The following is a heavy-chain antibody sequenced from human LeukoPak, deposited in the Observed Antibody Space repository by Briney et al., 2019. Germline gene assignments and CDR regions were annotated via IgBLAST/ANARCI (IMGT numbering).Heavy chain of an antibody. D-gene: IGHD6-19*01. V-gene: IGHV3-30-3*01. CDR3: GLSGSVAGIDY. J-gene: IGHJ4*02. Sequence: GGSLRLSCAASGFTFSSYAMHWVRQAPGKGLEWVAVISYDGSNKYYADSVKGRFTISRDNSKNTLYLQMNSLRAEDTAVYYCGLSGSVAGIDYWGQGNLVTVSS. CDR2: ISYDGSNK. CDR1: GFTFSSYA.